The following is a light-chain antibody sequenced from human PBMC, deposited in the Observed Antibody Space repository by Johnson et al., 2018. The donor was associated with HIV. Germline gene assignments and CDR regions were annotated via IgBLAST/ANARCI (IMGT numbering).Light chain of an antibody. CDR2: DNN. Sequence: QSALTQPPSVSAAPGQKVTISCSGSSSNIGNNYVSWYQQLPGTAHKLLIYDNNKRPSGIPGRFSGSKSGPSATLGITGLQTGDEADYYCGTWDSSLTSYVFGAGTKVTVL. CDR3: GTWDSSLTSYV. J-gene: IGLJ1*01. CDR1: SSNIGNNY. V-gene: IGLV1-51*01.